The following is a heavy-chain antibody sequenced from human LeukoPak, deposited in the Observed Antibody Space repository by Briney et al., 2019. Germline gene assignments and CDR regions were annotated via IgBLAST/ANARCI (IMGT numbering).Heavy chain of an antibody. J-gene: IGHJ4*02. V-gene: IGHV4-4*07. D-gene: IGHD4-23*01. Sequence: SKTLSLTCTVSGGSISNYYWSWIRQPAGKGLEWIGRIYTSGSTNYNPSLKSRVTMSVDTSKNQFSLKMTSVTAADTAVYFCARDRLLYDYGGKPLFDYWGQGTLVTVSS. CDR2: IYTSGST. CDR3: ARDRLLYDYGGKPLFDY. CDR1: GGSISNYY.